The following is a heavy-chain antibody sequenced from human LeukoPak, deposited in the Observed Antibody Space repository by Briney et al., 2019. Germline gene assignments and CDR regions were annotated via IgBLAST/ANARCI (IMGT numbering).Heavy chain of an antibody. V-gene: IGHV3-21*01. CDR1: GFTFSSYS. Sequence: GGSLRLSCAASGFTFSSYSMTWVRQAPGKGLEWVSFISTSSSYIHYADSMKGRFNISRDNAKNSLYLQMNSLRAEDTAVYYCARGTMFPYYFDYWGQGTLVTVSS. CDR2: ISTSSSYI. CDR3: ARGTMFPYYFDY. J-gene: IGHJ4*02. D-gene: IGHD3-10*02.